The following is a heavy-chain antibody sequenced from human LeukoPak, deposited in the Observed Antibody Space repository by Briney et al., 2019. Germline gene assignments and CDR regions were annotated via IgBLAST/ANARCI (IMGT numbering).Heavy chain of an antibody. J-gene: IGHJ6*03. CDR3: ARKGGATTYGYYYYYMDV. CDR2: IKQDGSEK. D-gene: IGHD1-26*01. CDR1: GFTFSSYW. V-gene: IGHV3-7*01. Sequence: GVLRLSCAASGFTFSSYWMSWVRQAPGKGLEWVANIKQDGSEKYYVDSVKGRFTISRDNAKNSLYLQMNSLRAEDTAVYYCARKGGATTYGYYYYYMDVWGKGTTVTISS.